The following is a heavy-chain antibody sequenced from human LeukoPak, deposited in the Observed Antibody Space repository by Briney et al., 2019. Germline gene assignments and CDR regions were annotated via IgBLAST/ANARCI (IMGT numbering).Heavy chain of an antibody. CDR2: INHSGST. D-gene: IGHD2-2*03. CDR1: GGSFSGYY. V-gene: IGHV4-34*01. Sequence: PSETLYLTCAVYGGSFSGYYWSWIRQPPGKGLEWIGEINHSGSTNYNPSLKSRVTISVDTSKNQFSLKLSSVTAADTAVYYCARAKTRSGYCSSTSCYPSGINWFDPWGQGTLVTVSS. J-gene: IGHJ5*02. CDR3: ARAKTRSGYCSSTSCYPSGINWFDP.